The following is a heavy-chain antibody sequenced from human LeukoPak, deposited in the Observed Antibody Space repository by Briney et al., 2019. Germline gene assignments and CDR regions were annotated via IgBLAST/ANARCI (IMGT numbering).Heavy chain of an antibody. D-gene: IGHD7-27*01. CDR1: GGTFSSYA. J-gene: IGHJ3*02. CDR3: ARKTGDYDAFDI. CDR2: IIPIFGTA. V-gene: IGHV1-69*13. Sequence: ASVKVSCKASGGTFSSYAISWVRQAPGQGLEWMGGIIPIFGTANYAQKFQGRVTITPDESTSTAYMELSSLRSEDTAVYYCARKTGDYDAFDIWGQGTMVTVSS.